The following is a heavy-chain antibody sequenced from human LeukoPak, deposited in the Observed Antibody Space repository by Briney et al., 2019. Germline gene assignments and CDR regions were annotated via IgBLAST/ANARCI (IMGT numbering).Heavy chain of an antibody. CDR2: IAGSDTTT. CDR3: AKVKSSLTLIGA. D-gene: IGHD2-8*01. V-gene: IGHV3-48*03. Sequence: PGGSLRLSCLAPGFAFSAYEMNWVRQAPGKGLEWVSYIAGSDTTTYYADSVKGRFTISRDNSGKTLYVQMDSLRAEDTAVYYFAKVKSSLTLIGAWGQGTLVTVSS. J-gene: IGHJ5*02. CDR1: GFAFSAYE.